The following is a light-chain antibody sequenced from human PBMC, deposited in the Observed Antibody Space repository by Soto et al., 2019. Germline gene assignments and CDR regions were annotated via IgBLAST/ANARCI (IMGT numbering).Light chain of an antibody. CDR1: QGISNY. V-gene: IGKV1-27*01. Sequence: DIQMTQSPSSLSASVGDRVTITCWASQGISNYLAWYQQKPGKVPKLLIYAASTLQSGIPSRFSGSGSGTDFTLTISSLQPEYVATYDCQKYNSAPWTFGQGTKVEIK. CDR2: AAS. J-gene: IGKJ1*01. CDR3: QKYNSAPWT.